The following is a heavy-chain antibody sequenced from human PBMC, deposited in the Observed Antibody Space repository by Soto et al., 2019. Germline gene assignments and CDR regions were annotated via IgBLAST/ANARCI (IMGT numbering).Heavy chain of an antibody. CDR3: ARPSILAAGTY. V-gene: IGHV3-23*01. CDR1: GFTFSNYA. J-gene: IGHJ4*02. D-gene: IGHD6-13*01. CDR2: ISGGGGST. Sequence: EVQLLESGGGLVQPGGSLRLSCAASGFTFSNYAINWVRQAPGKGLEWVATISGGGGSTYYADSVKGRFTISRDNSKNTLFLQMNSQRADDTAVYYCARPSILAAGTYWGQGTLVTVSS.